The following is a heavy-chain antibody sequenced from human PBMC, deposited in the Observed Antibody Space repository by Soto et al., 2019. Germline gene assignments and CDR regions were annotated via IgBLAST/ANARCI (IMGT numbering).Heavy chain of an antibody. D-gene: IGHD5-12*01. J-gene: IGHJ4*02. Sequence: GGSLRLSCAASGFTFSSYAMSWVRQAPGKGLEWVSAISGSGGTRYCADSVKGRFTISRDNSKNTLYLQMNSLRADDTAVYYCAKNILGDGGYGGYWGQGTLVTVSS. CDR3: AKNILGDGGYGGY. CDR2: ISGSGGTR. CDR1: GFTFSSYA. V-gene: IGHV3-23*01.